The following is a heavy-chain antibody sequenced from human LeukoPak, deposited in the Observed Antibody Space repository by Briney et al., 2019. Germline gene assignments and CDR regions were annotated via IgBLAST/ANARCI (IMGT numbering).Heavy chain of an antibody. D-gene: IGHD1-26*01. CDR2: ISNSGRT. V-gene: IGHV3-23*01. CDR1: GFTFSNYA. J-gene: IGHJ4*02. CDR3: AKESPYAVGGTGRIYYFDY. Sequence: GGSLRLSCAASGFTFSNYAISWVRQAPGKGLEWVSAISNSGRTYYADSVRGRFTISRDNSKNTLHLQMNSLRAEDAAVYYCAKESPYAVGGTGRIYYFDYWGQGALVTVSS.